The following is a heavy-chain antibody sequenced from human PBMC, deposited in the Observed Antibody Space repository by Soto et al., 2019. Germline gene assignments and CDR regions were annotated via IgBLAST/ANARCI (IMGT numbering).Heavy chain of an antibody. CDR2: IRGTGGET. V-gene: IGHV3-23*01. CDR3: SQERVWVVVSPYHDY. J-gene: IGHJ4*02. CDR1: GFTFRNFV. D-gene: IGHD2-21*01. Sequence: EVQLLESGGGIVQPGGTLRFSCVASGFTFRNFVMSWVRQAPGNGLEWVSAIRGTGGETFYADSVKGRFTISSDNSKNMLYLQMNSLRDEDTALYFCSQERVWVVVSPYHDYWGQGTLVNVS.